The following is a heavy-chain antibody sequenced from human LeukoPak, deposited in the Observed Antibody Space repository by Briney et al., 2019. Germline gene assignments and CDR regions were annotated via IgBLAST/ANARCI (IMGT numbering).Heavy chain of an antibody. V-gene: IGHV4-59*01. D-gene: IGHD6-25*01. CDR3: ARSYSSGFFDY. Sequence: PSETLSLTCIVSGGSISSYYWSWIRQPPGKGLEWIGYIYYSGSTNYNPSLKSRVTISVDTFKNQSSLKLISVPSADTAVYYCARSYSSGFFDYWGQGTLVTVSS. J-gene: IGHJ4*02. CDR1: GGSISSYY. CDR2: IYYSGST.